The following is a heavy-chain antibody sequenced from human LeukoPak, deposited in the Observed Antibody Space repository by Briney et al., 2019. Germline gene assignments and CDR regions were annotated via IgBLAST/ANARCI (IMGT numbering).Heavy chain of an antibody. V-gene: IGHV1-18*01. CDR2: ISAYNGNT. Sequence: ASVKVSCKASGYTFTSYGIIWVRQAPGQGLEWMGWISAYNGNTNYAQKLQGRVTMTTDTSTSTAYMELRSLRSDDTAVYYCARVEGGNIVLMVYASYYFDYWGQGTLVTVSS. CDR3: ARVEGGNIVLMVYASYYFDY. J-gene: IGHJ4*02. CDR1: GYTFTSYG. D-gene: IGHD2-8*01.